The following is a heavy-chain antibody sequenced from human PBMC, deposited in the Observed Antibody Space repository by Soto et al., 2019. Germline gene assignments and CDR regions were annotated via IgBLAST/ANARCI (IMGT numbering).Heavy chain of an antibody. Sequence: EVQLLESGGGLVQPGGSLRLSCVASGFTFSSYAMSWVRQAPGKGLEWVSAISGSGGSTYYADSVKGRFTISRDNSKNTLYLQMNSLRAEDTAVYYCAKDHGATTVTYSTRINWGQGTLVTVSS. D-gene: IGHD4-17*01. CDR3: AKDHGATTVTYSTRIN. V-gene: IGHV3-23*01. CDR2: ISGSGGST. J-gene: IGHJ4*02. CDR1: GFTFSSYA.